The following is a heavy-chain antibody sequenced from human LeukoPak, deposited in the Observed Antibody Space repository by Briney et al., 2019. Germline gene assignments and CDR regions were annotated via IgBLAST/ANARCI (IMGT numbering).Heavy chain of an antibody. CDR1: GYTFTSYD. V-gene: IGHV1-8*01. CDR2: MNPNSGNT. CDR3: ARGVYYDFCSGYYSGGFNAGPFDP. J-gene: IGHJ5*02. Sequence: ASVKVSCXASGYTFTSYDINWVRQATGQGLEWMAWMNPNSGNTGCAQKFQGRVTMTRNTSISTAYMELSSLRSEDTAVYYCARGVYYDFCSGYYSGGFNAGPFDPWGQGTLVTVSS. D-gene: IGHD3-3*01.